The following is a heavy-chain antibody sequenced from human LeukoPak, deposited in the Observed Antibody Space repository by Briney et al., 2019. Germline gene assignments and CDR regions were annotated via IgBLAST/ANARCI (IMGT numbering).Heavy chain of an antibody. V-gene: IGHV4-59*01. Sequence: SETLSLTCTVSGGSISSYYWSWIRQPPGKGLEWIGYIYYSGSTNYNPSLKSRVTISVDTSMNQFSLKLSSVTAADTAVYYCAREGNSGIDYWGQGTLVTVSS. J-gene: IGHJ4*02. CDR3: AREGNSGIDY. D-gene: IGHD4-4*01. CDR2: IYYSGST. CDR1: GGSISSYY.